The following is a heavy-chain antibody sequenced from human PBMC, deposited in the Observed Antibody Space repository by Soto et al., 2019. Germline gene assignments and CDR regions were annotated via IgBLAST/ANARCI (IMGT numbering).Heavy chain of an antibody. Sequence: DVQLLESGGGLVQPGGSLRLSCAASGFTFRSYAMSWVRQAPGKGLEWVSGISGSGISTHYADSVKGRFTVSRDNSKNTLCLQMNSLRAEGSAVYNCAKEPVGPDWYFDLWGRGTLVTVSS. CDR1: GFTFRSYA. V-gene: IGHV3-23*01. J-gene: IGHJ2*01. CDR3: AKEPVGPDWYFDL. CDR2: ISGSGIST.